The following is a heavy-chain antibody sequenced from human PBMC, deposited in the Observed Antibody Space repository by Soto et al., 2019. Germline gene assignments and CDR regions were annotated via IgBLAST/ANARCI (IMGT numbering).Heavy chain of an antibody. D-gene: IGHD3-3*01. CDR2: IKQDGSEK. CDR1: GFTFSSYW. V-gene: IGHV3-7*03. CDR3: ARVLFGTEHCDFWSGYYTDYYYGMDV. Sequence: GSLSLSCAASGFTFSSYWMSWVRQAPGKGLEWVANIKQDGSEKYYVDSGKGRFTISRDNAKNSLYLQMNSLRAEDTAVYYCARVLFGTEHCDFWSGYYTDYYYGMDVWGQGTTVTVSS. J-gene: IGHJ6*02.